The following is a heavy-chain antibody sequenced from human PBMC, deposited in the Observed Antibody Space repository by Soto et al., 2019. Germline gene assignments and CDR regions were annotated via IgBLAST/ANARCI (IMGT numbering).Heavy chain of an antibody. J-gene: IGHJ4*02. D-gene: IGHD2-15*01. CDR3: AREGPRDGYSTHFDY. CDR1: GYTFTTYF. CDR2: INPSLAST. Sequence: QVQLVQSGAEVKKPGASVKVSCKASGYTFTTYFMHWVRQAPGQGLEWMGIINPSLASTTYAQKFQGKVTMTRDTSTTNVYQELSSLTSEDTAVYFCAREGPRDGYSTHFDYWGQGPLVTVSS. V-gene: IGHV1-46*03.